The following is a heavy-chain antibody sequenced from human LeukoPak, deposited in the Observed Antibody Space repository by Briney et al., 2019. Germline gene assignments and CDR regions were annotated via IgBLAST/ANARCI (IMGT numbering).Heavy chain of an antibody. D-gene: IGHD3-22*01. CDR2: IIPILGIA. Sequence: GASVKVSCKASGGTFSSYAISWVRQAPGQGLEWMGRIIPILGIANYAQKLQGRVTMTTDTSTSTAYMELRSLRSDDTAVYYCARDQDQYYYDSSGYHDAFDIWGQGTMVTVSS. CDR3: ARDQDQYYYDSSGYHDAFDI. J-gene: IGHJ3*02. CDR1: GGTFSSYA. V-gene: IGHV1-69*04.